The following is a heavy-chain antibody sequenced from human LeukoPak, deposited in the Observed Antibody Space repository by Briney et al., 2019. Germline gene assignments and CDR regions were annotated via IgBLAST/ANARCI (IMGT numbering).Heavy chain of an antibody. Sequence: GGSLRLSCAASGFTFSSYAMSWVRQAPGKGLEWVSAISGSGGSTYYADSVKGRFTISRDNAKNSLFLQMDSLRAEDTAVYFCARTYGSGRLDAFDIWGQGTMVTVSS. CDR2: ISGSGGST. CDR1: GFTFSSYA. CDR3: ARTYGSGRLDAFDI. D-gene: IGHD3-10*01. J-gene: IGHJ3*02. V-gene: IGHV3-23*01.